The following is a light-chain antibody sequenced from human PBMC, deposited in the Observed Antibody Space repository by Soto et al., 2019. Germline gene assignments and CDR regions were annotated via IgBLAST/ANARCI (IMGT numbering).Light chain of an antibody. V-gene: IGLV2-14*01. CDR3: SSYTTSSSLLYV. Sequence: QSALTQPASVSGSPGQSITISCTGTSSDVGGYNSVSWYQQHPGKAPKLRIYEVSNRPSGVSNRFSGSNSGNTASLTISGLQAEDEADYYCSSYTTSSSLLYVFGTGTKLTVL. CDR1: SSDVGGYNS. CDR2: EVS. J-gene: IGLJ1*01.